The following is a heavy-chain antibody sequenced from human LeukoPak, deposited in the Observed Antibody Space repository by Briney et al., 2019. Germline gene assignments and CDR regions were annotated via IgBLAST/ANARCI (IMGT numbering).Heavy chain of an antibody. V-gene: IGHV1-69*13. D-gene: IGHD1-1*01. Sequence: SVKVSCKASGGTFSSYAISWVRQAPGQGLEWMGGVIPIFGTANYAQKFQGRVTITADESTSTAYMELSSLRSEDTAVYYCAREGGGGTTGTMTYDIWGQGTMVTVSS. CDR2: VIPIFGTA. J-gene: IGHJ3*02. CDR3: AREGGGGTTGTMTYDI. CDR1: GGTFSSYA.